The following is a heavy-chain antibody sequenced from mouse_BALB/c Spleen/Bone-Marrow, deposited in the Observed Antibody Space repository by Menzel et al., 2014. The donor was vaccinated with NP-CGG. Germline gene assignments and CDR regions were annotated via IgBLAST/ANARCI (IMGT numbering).Heavy chain of an antibody. V-gene: IGHV14-3*02. J-gene: IGHJ4*01. Sequence: VHVKQSGAELVKPGASVKLSCTASGFNIKDTYMHWVKQRPEQGLEWIGRIDPANGNTKYDPKFQGKATITADTSSNTAYLQLSSLTSEDTAVYYCARSHYHGSYAMDYWGQGTSVTVSS. CDR2: IDPANGNT. CDR1: GFNIKDTY. CDR3: ARSHYHGSYAMDY. D-gene: IGHD1-2*01.